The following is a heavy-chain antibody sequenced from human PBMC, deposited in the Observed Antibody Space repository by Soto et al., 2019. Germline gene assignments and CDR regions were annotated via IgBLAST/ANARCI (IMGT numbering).Heavy chain of an antibody. Sequence: SVKVSCKASGGTFSSYAISWVRQAPGQGFEWMGGIIPIFGTANYAQKFQGRVTITADESTSTAYMELSSLRSEDTAVYYCARESFPYYYDSSGYVRGAFDIWGQGTMVTVSS. CDR3: ARESFPYYYDSSGYVRGAFDI. CDR2: IIPIFGTA. CDR1: GGTFSSYA. D-gene: IGHD3-22*01. J-gene: IGHJ3*02. V-gene: IGHV1-69*13.